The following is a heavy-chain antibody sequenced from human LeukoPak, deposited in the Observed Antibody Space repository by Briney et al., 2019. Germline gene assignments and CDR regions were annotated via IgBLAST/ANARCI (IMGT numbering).Heavy chain of an antibody. V-gene: IGHV3-30*02. Sequence: GGSLRLSCAASGFTFRSYGMHWVRQAPGKGLEWVAFIRYDGSNKYYADSVKGRFTISRDNSKNTLYLQMNSLRAEDTAVYYCAKDHGSGFYYYYYYMDVWGKGTTVTISS. CDR2: IRYDGSNK. CDR1: GFTFRSYG. D-gene: IGHD3-10*01. J-gene: IGHJ6*03. CDR3: AKDHGSGFYYYYYYMDV.